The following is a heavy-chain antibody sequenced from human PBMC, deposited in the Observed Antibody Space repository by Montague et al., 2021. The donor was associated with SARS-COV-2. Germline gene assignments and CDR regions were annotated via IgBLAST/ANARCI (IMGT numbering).Heavy chain of an antibody. Sequence: SETLSLTCTVSGGSISSGGYYWSWIRQPPGKGLEWIGSIYYSGSTYYNPSLKSRVTISVDTSKNQFSLKLSSVTAADTAVYYCARDQGYYWNYYYYYGMDVWGQGTTVTGSS. CDR1: GGSISSGGYY. CDR2: IYYSGST. CDR3: ARDQGYYWNYYYYYGMDV. D-gene: IGHD1-20*01. J-gene: IGHJ6*02. V-gene: IGHV4-39*07.